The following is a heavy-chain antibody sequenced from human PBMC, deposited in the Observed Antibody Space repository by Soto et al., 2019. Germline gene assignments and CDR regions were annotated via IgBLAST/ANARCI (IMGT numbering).Heavy chain of an antibody. D-gene: IGHD3-10*01. CDR2: IYHSGST. J-gene: IGHJ6*02. CDR1: GGSISSSNW. V-gene: IGHV4-4*02. Sequence: QVQLQESGPGLVKPSGTLSLTCAVSGGSISSSNWWSWVRQTPGKGLEWIGEIYHSGSTNYNPYLQRPVNISISKAKEPVPLELTSVGAPDTAVYYCARERAFGESSPGYYYYGMDVWGQGTTVTVSS. CDR3: ARERAFGESSPGYYYYGMDV.